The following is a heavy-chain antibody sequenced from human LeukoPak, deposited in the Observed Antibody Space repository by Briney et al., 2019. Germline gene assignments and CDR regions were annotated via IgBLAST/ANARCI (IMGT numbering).Heavy chain of an antibody. CDR1: GFTFSSYG. D-gene: IGHD3-3*01. CDR2: ISGSGDNI. J-gene: IGHJ4*02. CDR3: AKAITVFGVVIIGDYYIDY. V-gene: IGHV3-23*01. Sequence: PGGSLRLSCAASGFTFSSYGMHWVRQAPGKGMEWVSGISGSGDNIYYADSVKGRFTISRDNSKNTLYLQMNSLRAEDTAVYYCAKAITVFGVVIIGDYYIDYWGQGTLVTVSS.